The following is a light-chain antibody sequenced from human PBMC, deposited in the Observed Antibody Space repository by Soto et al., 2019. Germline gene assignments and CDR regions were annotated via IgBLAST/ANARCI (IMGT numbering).Light chain of an antibody. CDR3: QQYDNLPPTWT. CDR2: IAS. V-gene: IGKV1-12*01. CDR1: QDINSW. Sequence: DIQMTQSPSSVSASVGDRVTITCRASQDINSWLTWYQQKPGKAPKVLIYIASRLQSGVPSRFSGRGSGTHFTFTISSLQPEDIATYYCQQYDNLPPTWTVGQGTKVDIK. J-gene: IGKJ1*01.